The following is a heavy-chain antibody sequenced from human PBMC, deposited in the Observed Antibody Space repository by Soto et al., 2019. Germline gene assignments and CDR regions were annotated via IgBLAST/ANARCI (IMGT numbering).Heavy chain of an antibody. D-gene: IGHD5-18*01. CDR3: ARNSYGRGAAAGPSDY. V-gene: IGHV4-59*01. Sequence: PSETLSLTCTVSGGSISSYYWSWIRQPPGKGLEWIGYIYYSGSTNYNPSLKSRVTISVDTSKNQFSLKLSSVTAADTAVYYCARNSYGRGAAAGPSDYWGQGTLVTVSS. J-gene: IGHJ4*02. CDR1: GGSISSYY. CDR2: IYYSGST.